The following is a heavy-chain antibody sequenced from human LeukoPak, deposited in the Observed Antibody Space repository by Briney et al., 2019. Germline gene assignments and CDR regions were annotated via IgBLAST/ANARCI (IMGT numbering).Heavy chain of an antibody. CDR3: ARGGFYCGGDCYADY. CDR1: GGSFIHYY. V-gene: IGHV4-34*01. D-gene: IGHD2-21*02. J-gene: IGHJ4*02. Sequence: SETLSLTCAVYGGSFIHYYWSWIRQPPGKGLEWIGEINHSGSTNYNPSLKSRVTISVDTSKNQFSLKLISVTAADTAVYYCARGGFYCGGDCYADYWGQGTLVTVSS. CDR2: INHSGST.